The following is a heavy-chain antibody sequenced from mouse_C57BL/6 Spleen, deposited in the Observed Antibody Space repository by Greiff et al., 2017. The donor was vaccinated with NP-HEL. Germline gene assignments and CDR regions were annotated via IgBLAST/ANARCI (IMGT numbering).Heavy chain of an antibody. D-gene: IGHD1-1*01. J-gene: IGHJ4*01. CDR2: ISSGSSTI. CDR3: ASGIYYYGSSYDYAMDY. CDR1: GFTFSDYG. V-gene: IGHV5-17*01. Sequence: EVKLVESGGGLVKPGGSLKLSCAASGFTFSDYGMHWVRQAPEKGLEWVAYISSGSSTIYDADTVKGRFTISRDNAKNTLFLQMTSLRSEDTAMYYCASGIYYYGSSYDYAMDYWGQGTSVTVSS.